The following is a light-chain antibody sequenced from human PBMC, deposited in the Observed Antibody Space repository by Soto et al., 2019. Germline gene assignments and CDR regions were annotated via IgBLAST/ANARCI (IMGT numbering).Light chain of an antibody. CDR2: KAS. CDR1: QTISSW. Sequence: DIQMTQSPSTLSGSVGDRVTITCRASQTISSWLAWYQQKPGKAPKLLIYKASTLKSGVPSRFSGSGSGTEFTLTISSLQPDDFATDYCQHYNSYSEAFGQGPKVHIK. J-gene: IGKJ1*01. CDR3: QHYNSYSEA. V-gene: IGKV1-5*03.